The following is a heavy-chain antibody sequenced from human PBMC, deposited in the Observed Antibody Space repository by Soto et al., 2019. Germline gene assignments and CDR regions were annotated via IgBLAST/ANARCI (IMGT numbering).Heavy chain of an antibody. CDR1: VGTFSSYA. Sequence: SVKVSCKASVGTFSSYAISWVRQAPGQRLKWMGGIIPIFGTANYAQKFQGRVTITADESTSTAYMELSSLRSEDTAVYYCARDRYGDVNYYYYGMDVWGQGTTVTVSS. V-gene: IGHV1-69*13. D-gene: IGHD4-17*01. J-gene: IGHJ6*02. CDR2: IIPIFGTA. CDR3: ARDRYGDVNYYYYGMDV.